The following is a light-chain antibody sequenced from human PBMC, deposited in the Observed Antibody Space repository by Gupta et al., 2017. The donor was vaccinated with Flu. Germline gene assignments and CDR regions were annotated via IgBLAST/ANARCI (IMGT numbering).Light chain of an antibody. CDR1: SSNVGSNY. Sequence: RVTISCSGSSSNVGSNYVYWYQQLPATAPNLLIYRNNQRPSGVPDRFSGSKSGTSASLAISGLRAEDEADYYCAAWDDSLSGQVFGGGTKLTVL. J-gene: IGLJ3*02. CDR3: AAWDDSLSGQV. V-gene: IGLV1-47*01. CDR2: RNN.